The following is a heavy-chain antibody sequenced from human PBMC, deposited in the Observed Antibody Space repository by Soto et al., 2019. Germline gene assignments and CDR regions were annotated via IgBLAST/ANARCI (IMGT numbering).Heavy chain of an antibody. D-gene: IGHD3-22*01. Sequence: KTSETLSLTCTVSGGSISSYYWSWIRQPPGKGLEWIGYIYYSGSTNYNPSLKSRVTISVDTSKNQFSLKLSSVTAADTAVYYCARNKHYYDSSGYLFDYWGQGTLVTVSS. CDR2: IYYSGST. CDR3: ARNKHYYDSSGYLFDY. CDR1: GGSISSYY. V-gene: IGHV4-59*01. J-gene: IGHJ4*02.